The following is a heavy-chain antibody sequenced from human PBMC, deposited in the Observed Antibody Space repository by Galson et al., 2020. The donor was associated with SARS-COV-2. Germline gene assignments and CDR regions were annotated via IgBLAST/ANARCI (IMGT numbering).Heavy chain of an antibody. V-gene: IGHV1-18*01. D-gene: IGHD3-16*01. Sequence: ASVTVSCTASGYSFTRYGISLVRQAPGQGLEGMGWISGSNYNTKYIQKFQDRITMTTDTSTGTAYMELGNLRTDDTAVYYCARSGRGTYRYFDLWGRGNLVTVSS. J-gene: IGHJ2*01. CDR3: ARSGRGTYRYFDL. CDR2: ISGSNYNT. CDR1: GYSFTRYG.